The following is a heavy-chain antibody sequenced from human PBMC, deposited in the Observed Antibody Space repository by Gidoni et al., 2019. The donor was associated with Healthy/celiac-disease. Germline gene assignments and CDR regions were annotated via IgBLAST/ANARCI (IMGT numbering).Heavy chain of an antibody. V-gene: IGHV1-2*06. CDR3: ARDRPSDAFDI. CDR2: INPKSGAT. CDR1: VYTFSGYY. J-gene: IGHJ3*02. Sequence: QVQLVQSGAEVKKPGASVKVSCKASVYTFSGYYMHWVRQAHGQGLEWMGRINPKSGATKYAQKFQGRVTVTRDTSISAAYMELSSLRSDDTAVYYCARDRPSDAFDIWGQGTMLTVSS.